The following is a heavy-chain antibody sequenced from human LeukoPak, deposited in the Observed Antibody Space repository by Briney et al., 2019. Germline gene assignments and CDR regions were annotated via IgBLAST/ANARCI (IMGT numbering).Heavy chain of an antibody. CDR1: GGSISSYY. CDR3: ARQSISGSSLSYFDY. J-gene: IGHJ4*02. Sequence: PSETLSLTCTVSGGSISSYYWSWIRQPPGKGLEWIGNIYDSGSTNYNPSLKSRVTISVDTSKNQCSLKLSSVTAADTAGYYCARQSISGSSLSYFDYWGQGTLVNVSS. V-gene: IGHV4-59*08. CDR2: IYDSGST. D-gene: IGHD3-22*01.